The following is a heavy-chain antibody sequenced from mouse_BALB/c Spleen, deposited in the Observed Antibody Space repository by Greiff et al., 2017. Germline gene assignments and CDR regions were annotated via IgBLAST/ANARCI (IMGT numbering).Heavy chain of an antibody. D-gene: IGHD2-1*01. CDR3: ARLYGNYGSAMDY. CDR2: IFPGSGNT. CDR1: GYSFTSYY. Sequence: VQLQQSGPELVKPGASVKISCKASGYSFTSYYIHWVKQRPGQGLEWIGWIFPGSGNTKYNEKFKGKATLTADTSSSTAYMQLSSLTSEDSAVYFCARLYGNYGSAMDYWGQGTSVTVSS. J-gene: IGHJ4*01. V-gene: IGHV1-66*01.